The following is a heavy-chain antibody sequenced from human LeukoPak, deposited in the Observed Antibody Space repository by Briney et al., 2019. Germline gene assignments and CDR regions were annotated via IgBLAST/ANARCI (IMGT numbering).Heavy chain of an antibody. CDR1: GGSVTSGNYY. Sequence: SETLSLTCTVSGGSVTSGNYYWNWIRQPAGKGLEWIGRIYTSGGASYNPSLKSRVTISIDASKNQFSLKLSSVTAADTAVYYCAREPPGYWGQGILVTVSS. J-gene: IGHJ4*02. CDR3: AREPPGY. CDR2: IYTSGGA. V-gene: IGHV4-61*02.